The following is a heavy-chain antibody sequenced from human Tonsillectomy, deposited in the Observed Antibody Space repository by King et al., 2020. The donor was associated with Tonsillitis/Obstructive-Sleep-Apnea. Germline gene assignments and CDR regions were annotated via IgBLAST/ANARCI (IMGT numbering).Heavy chain of an antibody. Sequence: QLVQSGAEVKKPGASVKVSCQASGYTFTSYYMHWVRQAPGQGLEWMGIINPSDSGTNSAQKFQGRVTLTRDTSTSPVHMELSSLRSEDTAVYYCAREALAAAGTILDYWGQGTLVTVSS. V-gene: IGHV1-46*01. CDR1: GYTFTSYY. CDR2: INPSDSGT. D-gene: IGHD6-13*01. J-gene: IGHJ4*02. CDR3: AREALAAAGTILDY.